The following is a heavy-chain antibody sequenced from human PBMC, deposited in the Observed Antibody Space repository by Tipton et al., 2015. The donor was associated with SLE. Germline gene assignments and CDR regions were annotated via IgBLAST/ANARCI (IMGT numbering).Heavy chain of an antibody. CDR3: ARAAYYYDSYDY. V-gene: IGHV4-39*01. J-gene: IGHJ4*02. CDR2: IFYSGST. D-gene: IGHD3-22*01. Sequence: TLSLTCTVSGGSITSSSYYWGWIRQPPGKGLEWIGSIFYSGSTYYNPSLKSRVTISVDTSKNQFSLKLSSVIAADTAVYYCARAAYYYDSYDYWGQGTLVTVSS. CDR1: GGSITSSSYY.